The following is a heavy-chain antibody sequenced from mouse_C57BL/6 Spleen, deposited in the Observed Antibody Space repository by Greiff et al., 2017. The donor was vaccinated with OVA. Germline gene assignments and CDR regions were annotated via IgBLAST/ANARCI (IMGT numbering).Heavy chain of an antibody. D-gene: IGHD4-1*01. CDR3: ARTGTLAWFAY. CDR2: IDPSDSET. Sequence: VQLQQPGAELVRPGSSVKLSCKASGYTFTSYWMPWVKQRPIQGLEWIGNIDPSDSETPYNQKFKDKATLTVDKSSSTAYMQLSSLTSEDSAVYYCARTGTLAWFAYWGQGTLVTVSA. J-gene: IGHJ3*01. CDR1: GYTFTSYW. V-gene: IGHV1-52*01.